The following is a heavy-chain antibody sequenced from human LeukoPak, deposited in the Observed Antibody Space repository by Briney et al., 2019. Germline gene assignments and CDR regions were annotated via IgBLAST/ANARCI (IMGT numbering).Heavy chain of an antibody. V-gene: IGHV1-69*01. Sequence: ASVKVSCKASGGTFSSYAISWVRQAPGQGLEWMGGIIPIFGTANYAQKFQGRVTITADESTSTAYMELSSLRSEDTAVYYCARDKRFLEWLLWGRWFDPWGQGTLVTVSS. CDR3: ARDKRFLEWLLWGRWFDP. CDR2: IIPIFGTA. D-gene: IGHD3-3*01. J-gene: IGHJ5*02. CDR1: GGTFSSYA.